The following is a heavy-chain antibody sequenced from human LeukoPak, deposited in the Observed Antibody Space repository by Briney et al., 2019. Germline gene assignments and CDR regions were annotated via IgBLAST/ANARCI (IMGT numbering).Heavy chain of an antibody. CDR2: ISSSSSTI. D-gene: IGHD6-6*01. CDR3: ARERLSSSPPDAFDI. CDR1: GFTFSSYS. V-gene: IGHV3-48*04. Sequence: GGSLRLSCAASGFTFSSYSMNWVRQAPGKGLEWVSYISSSSSTIYYADSVKGRFTISRDNAKNSLYLQMNSLRAEDTAVYYCARERLSSSPPDAFDIWGQGTLVTVSS. J-gene: IGHJ3*02.